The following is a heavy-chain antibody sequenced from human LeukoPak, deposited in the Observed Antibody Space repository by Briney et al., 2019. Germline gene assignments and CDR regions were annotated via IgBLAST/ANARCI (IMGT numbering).Heavy chain of an antibody. CDR2: ISYDGSNT. CDR1: GFTFSSFA. V-gene: IGHV3-30*04. CDR3: ARGYIIPAANPDY. Sequence: GRSLRLSCAASGFTFSSFAVHWVRQAPGKGLDWVAVISYDGSNTYYADPVKGRFTISRDNSKNTLSLQMNSLRAEDTAVYYCARGYIIPAANPDYWGQGTLVTVSS. D-gene: IGHD2-2*01. J-gene: IGHJ4*02.